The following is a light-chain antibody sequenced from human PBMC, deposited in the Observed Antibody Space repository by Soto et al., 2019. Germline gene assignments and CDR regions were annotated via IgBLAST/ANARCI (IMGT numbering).Light chain of an antibody. CDR2: EVS. CDR3: SSYAGSNNSLYV. CDR1: RSDVGGYNY. J-gene: IGLJ1*01. Sequence: QSVLTQPPSASGSPGQSVTISCTGTRSDVGGYNYVSWYQQHPGKAPKLMIYEVSKRPSGVPDRCSGSKSGNTASLTVSGLQGEDEADYYCSSYAGSNNSLYVFGTGTKVTVL. V-gene: IGLV2-8*01.